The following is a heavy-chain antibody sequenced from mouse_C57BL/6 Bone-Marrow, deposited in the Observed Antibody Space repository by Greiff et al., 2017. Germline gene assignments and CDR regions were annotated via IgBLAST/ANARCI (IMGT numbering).Heavy chain of an antibody. CDR1: GYTFTSYW. CDR2: IDPSDSYT. J-gene: IGHJ1*03. CDR3: ARSNYYGSSLLYWYFDV. V-gene: IGHV1-69*01. Sequence: VQLQQPGAELVMPGASVKLSCKASGYTFTSYWMHWVKQRPGQGLEWIGEIDPSDSYTNYNQKFKGKSTLTVDKSSSTAYMQLSSLTSDDSAVYYCARSNYYGSSLLYWYFDVWGTGTTVTVSS. D-gene: IGHD1-1*01.